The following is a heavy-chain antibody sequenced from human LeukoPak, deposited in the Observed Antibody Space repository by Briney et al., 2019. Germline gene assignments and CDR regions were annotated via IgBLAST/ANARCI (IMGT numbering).Heavy chain of an antibody. CDR2: IYTSGST. Sequence: PSETLSLTCTVSGGSISSYYWSWIRQPAGKGLELLGRIYTSGSTNYNPSLKSRVTMSVDTSKNQFSLKLSSVTAADTAVYYCVRAGVRGWYYFDYWGQGTPVTVSS. V-gene: IGHV4-4*07. CDR3: VRAGVRGWYYFDY. CDR1: GGSISSYY. J-gene: IGHJ4*02. D-gene: IGHD6-19*01.